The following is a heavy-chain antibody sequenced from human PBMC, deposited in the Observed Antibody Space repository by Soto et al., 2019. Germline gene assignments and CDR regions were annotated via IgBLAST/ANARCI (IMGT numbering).Heavy chain of an antibody. D-gene: IGHD3-22*01. CDR1: GYTFTGYY. J-gene: IGHJ3*01. V-gene: IGHV1-2*02. Sequence: ASVKVSCKASGYTFTGYYMHWVRQAPGQGLEWMGWINPNSGGTNYAQKFQGRVTMTRDTSISTAYMELSRLRSDDTAVYYCARATYYYDSSGYYHPLPTAFDLWGLGTMVTVSS. CDR2: INPNSGGT. CDR3: ARATYYYDSSGYYHPLPTAFDL.